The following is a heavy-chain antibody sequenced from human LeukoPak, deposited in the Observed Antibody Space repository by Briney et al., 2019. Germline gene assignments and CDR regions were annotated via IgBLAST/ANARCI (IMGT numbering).Heavy chain of an antibody. J-gene: IGHJ5*01. CDR1: GYAITSGGFS. CDR2: IYDRGPA. V-gene: IGHV4-30-2*06. D-gene: IGHD3-10*01. CDR3: ARSRQASGLFNS. Sequence: PSQTLSLTCTVSGYAITSGGFSWNWIRQSPGKGLEWIGCIYDRGPAYYNPSLKSRFTISVDRPKNQFFLNVTSLTAADTAVYFCARSRQASGLFNSWGQGTLVVVSS.